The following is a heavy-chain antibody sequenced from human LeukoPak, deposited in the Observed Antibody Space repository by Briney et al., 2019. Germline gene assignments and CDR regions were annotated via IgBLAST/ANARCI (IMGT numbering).Heavy chain of an antibody. J-gene: IGHJ4*02. CDR1: GGSITSSAHY. V-gene: IGHV4-31*03. D-gene: IGHD4-17*01. Sequence: PSETLSLTCTASGGSITSSAHYWTWIRQHPGKGLEWIGYIYSSGNTYYNPSLESRVTMSVDTSKNHFSLRLSSMTAADTAVYYCAGGIDYGDHRYLTGFDYWGQGTLVTVSS. CDR3: AGGIDYGDHRYLTGFDY. CDR2: IYSSGNT.